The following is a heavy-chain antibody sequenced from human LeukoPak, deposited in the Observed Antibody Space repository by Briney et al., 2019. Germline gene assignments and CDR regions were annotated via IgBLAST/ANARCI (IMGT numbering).Heavy chain of an antibody. CDR2: IYYSGST. Sequence: SETLSLTCTVSGGSISSYYWSWIRQPPGKGLEWIGYIYYSGSTNYNPSLKSRVTIPVDTSKNQFSLKLSSVTAADTAVYYCARVYTVRGVGNWFDPWGQGTLVTVSS. CDR3: ARVYTVRGVGNWFDP. CDR1: GGSISSYY. D-gene: IGHD3-10*01. V-gene: IGHV4-59*01. J-gene: IGHJ5*02.